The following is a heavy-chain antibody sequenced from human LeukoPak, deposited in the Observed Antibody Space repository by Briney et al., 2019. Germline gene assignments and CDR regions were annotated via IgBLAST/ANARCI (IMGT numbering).Heavy chain of an antibody. CDR3: ARERPTYYFGSGTSYKTSNYYMDV. V-gene: IGHV4-4*07. D-gene: IGHD3-10*01. CDR2: IFITGST. CDR1: GGSFSGYY. J-gene: IGHJ6*03. Sequence: PSETLSLTCAVYGGSFSGYYWSWIRQPAGKGLEWIGRIFITGSTNYNPSLKSRVTISVDTSKNQFSLKLSSVTAADTAVYFCARERPTYYFGSGTSYKTSNYYMDVWGKGTTVTISS.